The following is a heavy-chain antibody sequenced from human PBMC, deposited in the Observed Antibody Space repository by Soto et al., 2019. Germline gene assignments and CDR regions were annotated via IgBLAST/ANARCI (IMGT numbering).Heavy chain of an antibody. Sequence: QVHLQESGPGLVRPSETLSLTCTVSGGSISGHYWTWVRQPAGKGVEWIGRIYSTGTTDYNPSLGSRLAMSVDTPKNQFSLKLTSVTAADTAVYYCARERDYYYSAMDVWGQGTTVAVS. CDR2: IYSTGTT. J-gene: IGHJ6*02. CDR3: ARERDYYYSAMDV. CDR1: GGSISGHY. V-gene: IGHV4-4*07. D-gene: IGHD3-22*01.